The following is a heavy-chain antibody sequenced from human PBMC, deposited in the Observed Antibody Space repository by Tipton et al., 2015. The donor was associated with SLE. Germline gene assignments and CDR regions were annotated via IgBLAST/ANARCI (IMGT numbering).Heavy chain of an antibody. D-gene: IGHD3-22*01. Sequence: TLSLTCTVSGGSINSYYWSWIRQPPGKGLEWVGYVYSSGSSDYNPSLSSRVTISLDPSKSQFSLRLSSVTAADTAIYYCARGGIYHDYSGNFDFWGQGTLVTASS. V-gene: IGHV4-59*01. CDR3: ARGGIYHDYSGNFDF. CDR1: GGSINSYY. CDR2: VYSSGSS. J-gene: IGHJ4*02.